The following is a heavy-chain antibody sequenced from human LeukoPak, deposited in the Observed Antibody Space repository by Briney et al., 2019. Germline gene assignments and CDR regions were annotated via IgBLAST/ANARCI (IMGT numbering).Heavy chain of an antibody. CDR3: ARSVHDYSNYYYYSGMDV. Sequence: SSVKVSYKASGYSFTSYGISWLRQAPGQGLEGMGWISGYNGNTKHAQNLQGGVTMTPDTTTSTAYMDLRSLRSDYTAVYYCARSVHDYSNYYYYSGMDVWGQGTTVTVSS. V-gene: IGHV1-18*01. D-gene: IGHD4-4*01. CDR1: GYSFTSYG. CDR2: ISGYNGNT. J-gene: IGHJ6*02.